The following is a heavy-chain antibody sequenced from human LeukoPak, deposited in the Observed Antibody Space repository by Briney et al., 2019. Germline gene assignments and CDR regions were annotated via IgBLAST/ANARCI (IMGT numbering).Heavy chain of an antibody. D-gene: IGHD5-12*01. V-gene: IGHV4-59*01. Sequence: PSETLSLTCTVSGGSISSYYWSWIRQPPGKGLEWIGYIYYSGSTNYNPSLKSRVTISVDTSKNQFSLKLSSVTAADTAVYYCARGRYSGYDPAVFDYWGQGTLVTVSS. J-gene: IGHJ4*02. CDR3: ARGRYSGYDPAVFDY. CDR1: GGSISSYY. CDR2: IYYSGST.